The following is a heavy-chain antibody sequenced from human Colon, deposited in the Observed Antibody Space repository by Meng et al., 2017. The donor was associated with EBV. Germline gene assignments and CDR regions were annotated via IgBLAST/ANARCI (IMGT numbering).Heavy chain of an antibody. CDR2: IDHRGNT. V-gene: IGHV4-34*01. J-gene: IGHJ5*02. CDR3: ARRGPSGNFSP. CDR1: GGSFRDYY. Sequence: QVPLQEWGPGMLKPSGTRPRSCAVYGGSFRDYYWTWIRHPPGKGLEWIGEIDHRGNTKYNPSLKSRVTISLDTSKKQFSLKVSSVTAADSAVYYCARRGPSGNFSPWSQGALVTVSS. D-gene: IGHD3-10*01.